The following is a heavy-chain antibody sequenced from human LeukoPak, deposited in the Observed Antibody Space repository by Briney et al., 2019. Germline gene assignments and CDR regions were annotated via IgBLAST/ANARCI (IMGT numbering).Heavy chain of an antibody. CDR3: AKAERWLQPFDY. CDR2: ISGSGGRT. J-gene: IGHJ4*02. CDR1: GFTFSSYA. V-gene: IGHV3-23*01. Sequence: GGSLRLSCAASGFTFSSYATSWGRQAPGKGLEWVSAISGSGGRTYYADSVKGRFTISRDNSKNTLYLQMNSLRAEDTAVYYCAKAERWLQPFDYWGQGTLVTVSS. D-gene: IGHD5-24*01.